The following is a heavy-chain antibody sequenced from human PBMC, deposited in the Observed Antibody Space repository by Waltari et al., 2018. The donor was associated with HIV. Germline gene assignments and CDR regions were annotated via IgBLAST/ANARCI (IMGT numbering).Heavy chain of an antibody. J-gene: IGHJ1*01. CDR1: GSTLSDFA. D-gene: IGHD1-1*01. V-gene: IGHV1-3*01. CDR2: INVGLDER. Sequence: QVPLVQSGPEVKRPGASVKISCEASGSTLSDFAVHWVRQAPGPGLEWMGWINVGLDERRFSEKFQGRVSLNRDTSQTIVFMELTNLRSDDTAVYFCARGTTGLTGVLESWGQGTLVTVSP. CDR3: ARGTTGLTGVLES.